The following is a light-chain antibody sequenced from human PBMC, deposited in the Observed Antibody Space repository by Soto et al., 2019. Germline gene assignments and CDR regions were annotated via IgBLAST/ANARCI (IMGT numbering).Light chain of an antibody. V-gene: IGKV1-6*01. CDR3: LQNHNYPRT. CDR2: GAS. Sequence: AIQMTQSPSSLSASLGDRVTITCRASQDISDDVGWYQQTPGKVPKLLISGASRLQSGVPSRFSGSGSGAQFTLTITSLRPEDSAIYYCLQNHNYPRTFGQGTKVDI. CDR1: QDISDD. J-gene: IGKJ1*01.